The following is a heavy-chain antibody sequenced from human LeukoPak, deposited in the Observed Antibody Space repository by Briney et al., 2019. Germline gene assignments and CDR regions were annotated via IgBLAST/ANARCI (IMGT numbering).Heavy chain of an antibody. CDR1: GCSISSYY. CDR2: IYYSGST. CDR3: ARVKRVVITKDLWFDP. J-gene: IGHJ5*02. V-gene: IGHV4-59*01. D-gene: IGHD3-22*01. Sequence: SETLPLTCTVSGCSISSYYWSWIRQPPGKGLEWIGYIYYSGSTNYNPSLKSRVTISVDASKNQFSLKLSSVTAADTAVYYCARVKRVVITKDLWFDPWGQGTLVTVSS.